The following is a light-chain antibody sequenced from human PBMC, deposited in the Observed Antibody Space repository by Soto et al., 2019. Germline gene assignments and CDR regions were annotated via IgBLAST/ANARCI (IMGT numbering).Light chain of an antibody. CDR1: SSDVGGYNY. Sequence: QSVLTQPPSASGSPGQSVTISCTGTSSDVGGYNYVSWYQQHPGKAPKLMIYEVNHRPSGVSNRFSGSKSGNTASLTISGLQAEDEADYYCSSYTSSSTLVFGGGTKLTVL. CDR3: SSYTSSSTLV. J-gene: IGLJ3*02. V-gene: IGLV2-14*01. CDR2: EVN.